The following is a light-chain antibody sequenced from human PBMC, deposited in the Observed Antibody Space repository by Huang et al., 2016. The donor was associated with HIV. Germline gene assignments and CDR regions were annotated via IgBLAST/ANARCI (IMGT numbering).Light chain of an antibody. CDR2: DAS. V-gene: IGKV3-11*01. Sequence: EIVLTQSPATLSLSAGERATLSCRASQSGSNYVAWYQQKSGQAPRLLIDDASNRATGIPARFSGSVSGTDFTLTISSLEPEDFAIYYCQQRSHWLTFGGGTKVEIK. CDR1: QSGSNY. J-gene: IGKJ4*01. CDR3: QQRSHWLT.